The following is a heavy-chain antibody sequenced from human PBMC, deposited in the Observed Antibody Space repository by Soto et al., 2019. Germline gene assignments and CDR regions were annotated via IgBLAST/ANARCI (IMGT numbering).Heavy chain of an antibody. D-gene: IGHD6-19*01. Sequence: QVQLVQSGAEVKKPGSSVKVSCKASGGTFSSYTISWVRQAPGQGLEWMGRIIPILGIANYAQKFQGRVTIAADKSTSTSYMELSSLRAEDTAVYYCARVAGIAVAGRAAFDIWGQGTIVTVSS. CDR1: GGTFSSYT. J-gene: IGHJ3*02. V-gene: IGHV1-69*02. CDR3: ARVAGIAVAGRAAFDI. CDR2: IIPILGIA.